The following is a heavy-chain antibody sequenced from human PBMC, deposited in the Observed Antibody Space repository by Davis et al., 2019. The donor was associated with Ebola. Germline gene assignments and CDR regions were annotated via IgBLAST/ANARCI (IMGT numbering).Heavy chain of an antibody. D-gene: IGHD2-8*01. CDR3: AKVLRYAIGRNYYYGMDV. V-gene: IGHV3-30*02. Sequence: GESLKISCAASGFTFSTYAMSWVRQAPGKGLEWVAFIRYDGSNKYYADSVKGRFTISRDNSKNTLYLQMNSLRAEDTAVYYCAKVLRYAIGRNYYYGMDVWGQGTTVTVSS. CDR2: IRYDGSNK. J-gene: IGHJ6*02. CDR1: GFTFSTYA.